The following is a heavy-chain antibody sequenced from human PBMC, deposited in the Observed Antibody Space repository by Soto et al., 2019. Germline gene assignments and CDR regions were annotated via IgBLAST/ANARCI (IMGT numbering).Heavy chain of an antibody. D-gene: IGHD3-10*01. CDR2: IYYRGST. CDR1: GGSSSSISDY. J-gene: IGHJ4*02. CDR3: ARYYGSGSYRDY. Sequence: SQTLSLPCSVAGGSSSSISDYWGWIRQPPGKGLEWIGSIYYRGSTYYNPSLKSRVTISVDTSKNQFYLKLSSVTAEDSAVYYCARYYGSGSYRDYWGTGLLVTVSS. V-gene: IGHV4-39*01.